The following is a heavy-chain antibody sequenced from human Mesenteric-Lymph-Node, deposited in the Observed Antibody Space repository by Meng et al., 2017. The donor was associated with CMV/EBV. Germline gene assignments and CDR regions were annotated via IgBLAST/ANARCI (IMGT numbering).Heavy chain of an antibody. CDR2: INHSGST. V-gene: IGHV4-34*01. D-gene: IGHD2-2*01. J-gene: IGHJ5*02. Sequence: GDYWSWIRKPPGKGLEWIGEINHSGSTNYNPSLKSRVTISVDTSKNQFSLKLSSVTAADTAVYYCARGGPTIFCSSTSCYYNWFDPWGQGTLVTVSS. CDR1: GDY. CDR3: ARGGPTIFCSSTSCYYNWFDP.